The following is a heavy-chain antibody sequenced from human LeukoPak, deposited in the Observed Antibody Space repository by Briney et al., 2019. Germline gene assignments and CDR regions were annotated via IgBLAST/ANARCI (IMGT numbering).Heavy chain of an antibody. Sequence: ASVKVSCKASGYTFTGYYIHWVRQAPGQGLEWMGLINPNSGGTDYAQKFQGRVTMTRDTSISTAYMQLSRLRSDDTAVYYCATGRGYSYGFDYWGQGTLVTVSS. CDR2: INPNSGGT. J-gene: IGHJ4*02. CDR1: GYTFTGYY. D-gene: IGHD5-18*01. V-gene: IGHV1-2*02. CDR3: ATGRGYSYGFDY.